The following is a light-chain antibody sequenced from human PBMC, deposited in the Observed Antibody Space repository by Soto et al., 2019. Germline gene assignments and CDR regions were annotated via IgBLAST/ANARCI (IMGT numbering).Light chain of an antibody. Sequence: QSALTQPASVSGSPGQSITISFTGTSSEVGNYDYVSWYQQHPGKAPKLMIYEVSTRPSGVSIRFSGAKSGNAASLTISGRQAEDEADDYFTSHTTRSAVLFGGGTQLTVL. CDR2: EVS. CDR1: SSEVGNYDY. CDR3: TSHTTRSAVL. V-gene: IGLV2-14*03. J-gene: IGLJ2*01.